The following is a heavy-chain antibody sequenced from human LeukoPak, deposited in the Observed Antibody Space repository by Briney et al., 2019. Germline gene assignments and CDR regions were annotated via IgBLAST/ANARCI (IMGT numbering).Heavy chain of an antibody. Sequence: GGSLRLSCAASGFTFSNYSMNWVRQAPGKGLEWVSVIYSGGSTYYADSVKGGFTISRDNSKNTLYLQMNSLRAEDTAVYYCAREGTWSYYYDYWGQGTLVTVSS. V-gene: IGHV3-66*01. CDR2: IYSGGST. CDR3: AREGTWSYYYDY. J-gene: IGHJ4*02. D-gene: IGHD1-26*01. CDR1: GFTFSNYS.